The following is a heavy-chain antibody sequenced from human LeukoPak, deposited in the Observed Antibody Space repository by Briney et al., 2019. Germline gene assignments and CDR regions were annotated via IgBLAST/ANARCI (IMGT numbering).Heavy chain of an antibody. CDR2: IDTDGSST. D-gene: IGHD5/OR15-5a*01. CDR1: GFTFTNYW. J-gene: IGHJ4*02. V-gene: IGHV3-74*01. Sequence: PGGSLRLSCVASGFTFTNYWMHWVRQAPGKGLVWVSTIDTDGSSTNYADSVKGRFTISRDNAKNTLYLQMNGLRAEDTAVYYCVRGVYHYGDYWGQGTLVTVSS. CDR3: VRGVYHYGDY.